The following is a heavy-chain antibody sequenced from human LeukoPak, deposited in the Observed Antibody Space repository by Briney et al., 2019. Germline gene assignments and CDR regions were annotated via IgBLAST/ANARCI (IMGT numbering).Heavy chain of an antibody. V-gene: IGHV1-69*13. CDR2: IIPIFGTA. D-gene: IGHD2-2*01. CDR1: GGTFSSYA. Sequence: AALVKVSCKASGGTFSSYAISWVRQAPGQGLEWMGGIIPIFGTANYAQKFQGRVTITADESTSTAYMELSSLRSEDTAVYYCARGAYCSSTSCYHYGMDVWGKGTTVTVSS. J-gene: IGHJ6*04. CDR3: ARGAYCSSTSCYHYGMDV.